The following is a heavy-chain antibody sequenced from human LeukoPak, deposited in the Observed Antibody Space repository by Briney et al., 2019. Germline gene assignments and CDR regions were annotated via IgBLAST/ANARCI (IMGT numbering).Heavy chain of an antibody. CDR1: GGSISSYY. D-gene: IGHD3-10*01. J-gene: IGHJ4*02. Sequence: SETLSLTCTVSGGSISSYYWSWIRQPPGKGLEWIGYIYYSGSTNYNPSLKSRVTISVDTSKNQFSLKLSSETAADTAVYYCARHRASGSSDYWGQGTLVTVSS. CDR2: IYYSGST. CDR3: ARHRASGSSDY. V-gene: IGHV4-59*08.